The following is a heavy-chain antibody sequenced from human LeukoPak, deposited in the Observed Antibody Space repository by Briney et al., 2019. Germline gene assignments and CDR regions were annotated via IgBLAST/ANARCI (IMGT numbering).Heavy chain of an antibody. Sequence: GGSLRLSCAAPGFTFSSYAMSWVRQAPGKGLEWVSAISGSGGSTYYADSVKGRFTISRDNSKNTLYLQMNSLRAEDTAVYYCAKSVGGYQPGALDVWGQGTLVTVSS. CDR1: GFTFSSYA. CDR3: AKSVGGYQPGALDV. D-gene: IGHD5-12*01. CDR2: ISGSGGST. J-gene: IGHJ4*01. V-gene: IGHV3-23*01.